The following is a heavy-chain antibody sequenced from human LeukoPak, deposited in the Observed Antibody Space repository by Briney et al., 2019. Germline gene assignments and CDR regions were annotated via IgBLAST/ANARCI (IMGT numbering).Heavy chain of an antibody. CDR2: ISSSSSYI. Sequence: GGSLRLSCAASGFTFSSYSMNLVRQAPGKGLEWVSSISSSSSYIYYADSVKGRFTISRDNAKNSLYLQMNSLRAEDTAVYYCARDLAYCGGDCYPNAFDIWGQGTMVTVSS. D-gene: IGHD2-21*02. J-gene: IGHJ3*02. CDR1: GFTFSSYS. CDR3: ARDLAYCGGDCYPNAFDI. V-gene: IGHV3-21*01.